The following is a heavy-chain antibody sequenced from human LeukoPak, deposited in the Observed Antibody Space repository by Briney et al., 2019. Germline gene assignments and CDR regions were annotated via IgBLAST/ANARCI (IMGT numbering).Heavy chain of an antibody. V-gene: IGHV3-49*04. CDR2: IRSKVYGRSK. D-gene: IGHD4-23*01. Sequence: GGSLRLSCTASGFTFGDYVMTWVRQAPGKGLEWVGFIRSKVYGRSKEYPASVKFRFIISRDDSISIAYLQMNSLEPEDTAVYYCTRDYGGFDYWGQGTLVTVSS. CDR1: GFTFGDYV. CDR3: TRDYGGFDY. J-gene: IGHJ4*02.